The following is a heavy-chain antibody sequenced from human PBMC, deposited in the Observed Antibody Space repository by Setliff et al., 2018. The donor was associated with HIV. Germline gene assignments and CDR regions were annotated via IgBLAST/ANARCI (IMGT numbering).Heavy chain of an antibody. CDR1: GFTFSSYW. J-gene: IGHJ4*01. V-gene: IGHV3-74*01. Sequence: GGSLRLSCAASGFTFSSYWMHWVRQAPGKGLVWVFGMNTDGSSTRYADSVKGRFTISRDNAKNMLYLQMNSLSADDTAVYYCVRDKWASGFDFWGHGTLVTVSS. CDR3: VRDKWASGFDF. CDR2: MNTDGSST. D-gene: IGHD1-26*01.